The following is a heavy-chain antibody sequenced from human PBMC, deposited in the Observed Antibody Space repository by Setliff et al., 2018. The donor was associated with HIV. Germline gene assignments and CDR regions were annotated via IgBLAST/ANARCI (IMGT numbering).Heavy chain of an antibody. CDR3: ASGRGIYGSGALEAYDI. CDR1: GYTFNNYG. Sequence: ASVKVSCKASGYTFNNYGVMWVRQAPGQGLEWMGWISGYGNRKYAQKFEGRLTVTTDTSTSTAYMELRTLRSDDTAVYFCASGRGIYGSGALEAYDIWGQGTMVT. J-gene: IGHJ3*02. V-gene: IGHV1-18*01. D-gene: IGHD3-10*01. CDR2: ISGYGNR.